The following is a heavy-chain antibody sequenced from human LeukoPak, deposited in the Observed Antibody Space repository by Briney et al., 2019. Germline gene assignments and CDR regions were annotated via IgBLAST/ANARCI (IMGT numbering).Heavy chain of an antibody. J-gene: IGHJ4*02. Sequence: PGRSLRLSCAASGFTFSSYGMHWVRQAPGKGLEWVAVIWYDGSNKYYADSVKSRFTISRDNSKNTLYLQMNSLRAEDTAVYYCASGDYSRGQGSDYWGQGTLVTVSS. D-gene: IGHD4-17*01. CDR1: GFTFSSYG. CDR2: IWYDGSNK. CDR3: ASGDYSRGQGSDY. V-gene: IGHV3-33*01.